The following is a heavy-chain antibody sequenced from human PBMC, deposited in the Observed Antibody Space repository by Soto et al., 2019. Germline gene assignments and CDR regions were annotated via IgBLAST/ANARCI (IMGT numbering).Heavy chain of an antibody. CDR1: GYTFTSYG. CDR2: ISAHNGNT. CDR3: ARGRYGDY. D-gene: IGHD1-1*01. V-gene: IGHV1-18*01. Sequence: QVHLVQSGAEVKKPGASVKVSCKASGYTFTSYGITWVRQAPGQGLEWMGWISAHNGNTDYAQKLQGRVIVTRDTSSSTAYMELRSLRSDDTAVYYCARGRYGDYWGQGALVTVPS. J-gene: IGHJ4*02.